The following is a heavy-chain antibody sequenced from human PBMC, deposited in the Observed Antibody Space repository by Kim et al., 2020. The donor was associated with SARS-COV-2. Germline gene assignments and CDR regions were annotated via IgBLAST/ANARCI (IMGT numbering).Heavy chain of an antibody. CDR1: GYTFTSYA. Sequence: ASVKVSCKASGYTFTSYAMHWVRQAPGQRLEWMGWINAGNGNTKYSQKFQGRVTITRDTSASTAYMELSSLRSEDTAVYYCARDLTMVRGVITPRGAAAPFGYWGQGTLVTVSS. CDR2: INAGNGNT. V-gene: IGHV1-3*01. CDR3: ARDLTMVRGVITPRGAAAPFGY. D-gene: IGHD3-10*01. J-gene: IGHJ4*02.